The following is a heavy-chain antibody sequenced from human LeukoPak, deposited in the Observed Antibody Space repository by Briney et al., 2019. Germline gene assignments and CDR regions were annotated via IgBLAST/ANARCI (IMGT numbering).Heavy chain of an antibody. Sequence: GGSLRLSCAASGSTFSSYAMSWVRQAPGKGLEWVSAISDSGGSTYYADSVKGRFTISRDNAKNTLYLQMNSLRAEDTAVYYCARAREYSDFDYWGQGTLVTVSS. J-gene: IGHJ4*02. CDR2: ISDSGGST. D-gene: IGHD2-21*01. V-gene: IGHV3-23*01. CDR3: ARAREYSDFDY. CDR1: GSTFSSYA.